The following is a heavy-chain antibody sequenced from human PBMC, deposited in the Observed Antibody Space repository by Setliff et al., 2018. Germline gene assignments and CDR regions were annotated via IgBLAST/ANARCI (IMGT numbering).Heavy chain of an antibody. CDR1: GATFSSYG. D-gene: IGHD6-6*01. CDR3: VREGVDRRSSTDYRYYMDV. CDR2: TIPMFGTT. V-gene: IGHV1-69*05. Sequence: GASVKVSCKASGATFSSYGISWVRQAPGQGLEWMGGTIPMFGTTEYAQKFQGRLTIITDESTNTAFMQLSSLRSDDTAVYYCVREGVDRRSSTDYRYYMDVWGKGTRSPSP. J-gene: IGHJ6*03.